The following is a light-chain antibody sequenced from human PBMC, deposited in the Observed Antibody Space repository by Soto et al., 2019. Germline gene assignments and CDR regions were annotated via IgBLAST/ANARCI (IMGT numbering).Light chain of an antibody. Sequence: DVQMSQSHSTLSASVGDRVTITCRASQSISSWLAWYQQRPGKAPKLLIYEASIFESGVPSRFSGSGSGTQFTLTISSLQPDDFATYYCQHYNSYPWTFSQGTKVDIK. CDR2: EAS. J-gene: IGKJ1*01. CDR3: QHYNSYPWT. V-gene: IGKV1-5*03. CDR1: QSISSW.